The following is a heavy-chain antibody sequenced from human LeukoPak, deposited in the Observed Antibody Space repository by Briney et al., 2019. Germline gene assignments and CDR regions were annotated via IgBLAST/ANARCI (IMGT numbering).Heavy chain of an antibody. D-gene: IGHD5-24*01. V-gene: IGHV5-51*01. CDR3: VRNRDGSSDH. CDR1: GYSFTSYW. J-gene: IGHJ4*02. Sequence: GESLKISRKGSGYSFTSYWIGWVRQMPGKGLEWTGIIFPGDSDTRYSPSFQGQVTISVDKSISIAYLQWSSLKASDTAMYYCVRNRDGSSDHWGQGTLVTVSS. CDR2: IFPGDSDT.